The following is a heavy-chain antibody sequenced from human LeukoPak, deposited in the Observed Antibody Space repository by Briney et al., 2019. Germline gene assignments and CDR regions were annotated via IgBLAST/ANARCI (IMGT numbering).Heavy chain of an antibody. Sequence: SETLSLTCTVSGYSISSGYYWGWIRPPPGKGLEWIGSIYHSGSTYYNPSLKSRVTISVDTSKNQFSLKLSSVTAADTAVYYCAREENSSSNYYYYYMDVWGKGTTVTVSS. CDR2: IYHSGST. D-gene: IGHD6-6*01. CDR3: AREENSSSNYYYYYMDV. J-gene: IGHJ6*03. CDR1: GYSISSGYY. V-gene: IGHV4-38-2*02.